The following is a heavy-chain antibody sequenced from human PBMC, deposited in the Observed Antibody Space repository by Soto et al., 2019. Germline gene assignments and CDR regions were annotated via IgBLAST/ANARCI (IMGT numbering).Heavy chain of an antibody. V-gene: IGHV3-48*01. J-gene: IGHJ2*01. CDR2: ISSSSSTI. CDR1: GFTFGSYS. Sequence: EVQLVESGGGLVQPGGSLRLSCAASGFTFGSYSMNWVRQAAGKGLEWVSYISSSSSTIYYADSVKGRFTISRDNAKNSLYLQMNSLRAEDTAVYYCAREGPMYWYFDLWGRGTLVTVSS. CDR3: AREGPMYWYFDL.